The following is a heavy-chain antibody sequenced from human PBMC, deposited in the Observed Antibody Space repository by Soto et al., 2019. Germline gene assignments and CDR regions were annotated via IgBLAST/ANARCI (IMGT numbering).Heavy chain of an antibody. V-gene: IGHV1-69*13. CDR1: GGTFSSYA. CDR2: IFPFFGTT. D-gene: IGHD3-10*01. J-gene: IGHJ6*02. Sequence: SVKVSCKASGGTFSSYAITWVRQAPGQGLEWMGGIFPFFGTTNYAQKFQGRVTITADESTSTAYMELSSLRSEDTAVYYCARDYMVRGPSNYSHYSGMDVWGQGTTVTVSS. CDR3: ARDYMVRGPSNYSHYSGMDV.